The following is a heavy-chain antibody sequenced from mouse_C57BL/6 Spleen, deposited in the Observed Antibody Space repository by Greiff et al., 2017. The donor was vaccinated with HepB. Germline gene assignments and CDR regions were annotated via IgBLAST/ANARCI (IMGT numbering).Heavy chain of an antibody. CDR3: ARPYDYDAWFAY. D-gene: IGHD2-4*01. CDR1: GFSFTSYG. V-gene: IGHV2-2*01. J-gene: IGHJ3*01. Sequence: VQRVESGPGLVQPSQSLSITCTVSGFSFTSYGVHWVRQSPGKGLEWLGVIWSGGSTDYNAAFISRLSISKDNSKSQVFFKMNSLQADDTAIYYCARPYDYDAWFAYWGQGTLVTVSA. CDR2: IWSGGST.